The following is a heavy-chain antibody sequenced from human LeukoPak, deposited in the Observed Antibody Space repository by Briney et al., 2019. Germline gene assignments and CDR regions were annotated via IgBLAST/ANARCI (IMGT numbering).Heavy chain of an antibody. Sequence: PGGSLRLSCAASGFTFDDYAMHWVRQAPGKGLEWVSGISWNSGSIGYADSVKGRFTISRDNAKNSLYLQMNSLRAEDTALYYCAKDNSGHWGQGTLVTVSS. J-gene: IGHJ4*02. D-gene: IGHD1-1*01. CDR2: ISWNSGSI. CDR1: GFTFDDYA. V-gene: IGHV3-9*01. CDR3: AKDNSGH.